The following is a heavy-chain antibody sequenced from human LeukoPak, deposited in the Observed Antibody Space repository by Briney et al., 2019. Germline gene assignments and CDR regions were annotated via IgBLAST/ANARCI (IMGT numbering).Heavy chain of an antibody. J-gene: IGHJ6*02. Sequence: SGTLPLTCTVSGGSISSYYWGWIRQPPGKGLEWIGSIYYSGSTYYNPSLKSRVTISVDTSKNQFSLKLSSVTAADTAVYYCARVMLPSESSMDVWGQGTTVTVSS. CDR3: ARVMLPSESSMDV. CDR2: IYYSGST. V-gene: IGHV4-39*07. CDR1: GGSISSYY. D-gene: IGHD2-8*01.